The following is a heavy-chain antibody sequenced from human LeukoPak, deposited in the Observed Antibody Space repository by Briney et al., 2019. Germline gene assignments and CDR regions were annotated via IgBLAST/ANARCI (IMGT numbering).Heavy chain of an antibody. D-gene: IGHD2-2*01. V-gene: IGHV1-8*01. J-gene: IGHJ4*02. CDR1: GYTFTSYD. CDR2: MNPNSGNT. Sequence: ASVKVSCKASGYTFTSYDINWVQQATGQGLEWMGWMNPNSGNTGYAQKFQGRVTMTRNTSMSTAYMELSSLRSEDTAVYYCARSRAKGTNYFDYWGQGTLVTVYS. CDR3: ARSRAKGTNYFDY.